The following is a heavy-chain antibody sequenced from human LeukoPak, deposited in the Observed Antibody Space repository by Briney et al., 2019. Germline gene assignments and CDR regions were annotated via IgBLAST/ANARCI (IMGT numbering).Heavy chain of an antibody. V-gene: IGHV3-48*04. CDR3: ARVYSSSSGKGMDV. Sequence: GGSLRLSCAASGFTVSSNYMSWVRQAPGKGLEWVSYINTISSTKYYADSVKGRFTISRDNAKNSLYLQMNSLRAEDTAIYYCARVYSSSSGKGMDVWGQGTTVTVSS. J-gene: IGHJ6*02. CDR2: INTISSTK. CDR1: GFTVSSNY. D-gene: IGHD6-6*01.